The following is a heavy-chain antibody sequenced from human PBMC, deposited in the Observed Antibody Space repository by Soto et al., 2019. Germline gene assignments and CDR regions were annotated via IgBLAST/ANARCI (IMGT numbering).Heavy chain of an antibody. CDR3: ARDPSTVAFGGVIDHYGMDV. D-gene: IGHD3-16*02. J-gene: IGHJ6*02. Sequence: QVQLVQSGAEVKKPGSSVKVSCKASGGTFSSYAISWVRQAPGQGLEWMGGIITIFGTANYAQKFQGRVTITADKSTSTAYMELSSLRSEDTAVYYCARDPSTVAFGGVIDHYGMDVWGQGTTVTVSS. CDR2: IITIFGTA. CDR1: GGTFSSYA. V-gene: IGHV1-69*06.